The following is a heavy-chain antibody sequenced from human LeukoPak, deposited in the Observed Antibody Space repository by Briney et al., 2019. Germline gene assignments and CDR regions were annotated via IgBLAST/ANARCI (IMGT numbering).Heavy chain of an antibody. J-gene: IGHJ4*02. CDR2: VWYDGSNK. V-gene: IGHV3-33*01. D-gene: IGHD3/OR15-3a*01. CDR3: ARDLDTEAGSFDY. Sequence: GGSLRLSCAASGFTFSNYGMHWVRQAPGKGLGWVAVVWYDGSNKYYPDSVKGRFTISRDNSKNTLDLQMNSLRAEDTAVYYCARDLDTEAGSFDYWGQGTLVTVSS. CDR1: GFTFSNYG.